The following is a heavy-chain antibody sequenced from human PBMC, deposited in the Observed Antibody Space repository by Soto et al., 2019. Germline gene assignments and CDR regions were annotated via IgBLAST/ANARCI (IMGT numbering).Heavy chain of an antibody. CDR1: GFTFSSYG. CDR3: AREPYSSSWYLAYYYGMDV. CDR2: IWYDGSNK. Sequence: GGSLRLSCAASGFTFSSYGMHWVRQAPGKGLEWVAVIWYDGSNKYYADSVKGRFTISSDNSKNTLYLQMNSLRAEDTAVYYCAREPYSSSWYLAYYYGMDVWGQGTTVTVSS. V-gene: IGHV3-33*01. D-gene: IGHD6-13*01. J-gene: IGHJ6*02.